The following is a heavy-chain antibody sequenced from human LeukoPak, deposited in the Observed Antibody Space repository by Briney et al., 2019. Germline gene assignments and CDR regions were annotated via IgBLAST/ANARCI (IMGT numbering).Heavy chain of an antibody. V-gene: IGHV3-49*03. CDR2: IRSNTYSGTA. Sequence: GGSLRPSCTASGFTFGDYAMSWFRQAPGKGLEWVGFIRSNTYSGTAEYAASVKGRFTISRDDSKSIAYLQMNSLITVDTAVYYCTKGDYHAYWGQGTLATVSS. CDR1: GFTFGDYA. CDR3: TKGDYHAY. J-gene: IGHJ4*02.